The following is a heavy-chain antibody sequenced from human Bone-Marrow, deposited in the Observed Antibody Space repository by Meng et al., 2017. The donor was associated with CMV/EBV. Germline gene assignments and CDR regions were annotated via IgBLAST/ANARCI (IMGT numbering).Heavy chain of an antibody. D-gene: IGHD3-16*02. Sequence: SLKISCAASGFTFDDYAMHWVRQVPGKGLEWVSGITWSGGSIAYADSVKGRFTISRDNAKNSLYLQMNGLRAEETALYYCAGNRSGELSFRYWGQGKLVTVSS. CDR3: AGNRSGELSFRY. CDR2: ITWSGGSI. V-gene: IGHV3-9*01. CDR1: GFTFDDYA. J-gene: IGHJ4*02.